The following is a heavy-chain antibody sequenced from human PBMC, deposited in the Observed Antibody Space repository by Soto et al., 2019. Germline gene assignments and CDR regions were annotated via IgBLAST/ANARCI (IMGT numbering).Heavy chain of an antibody. D-gene: IGHD2-21*02. CDR3: VRGTWSPTDCPLFDH. CDR1: GFTFSTYS. J-gene: IGHJ4*01. Sequence: EVQLVESGGGLVKPGESLRLSCAASGFTFSTYSMNWVRQAPGKGLEWVSSMSAAGTYMYSSDSVKGRFTISRDNAKNSLYLQMNRLRAEDTALYYCVRGTWSPTDCPLFDHWGQGTLVTVSS. CDR2: MSAAGTYM. V-gene: IGHV3-21*01.